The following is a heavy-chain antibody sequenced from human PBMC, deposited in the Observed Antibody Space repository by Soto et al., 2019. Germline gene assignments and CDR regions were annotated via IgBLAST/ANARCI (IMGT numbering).Heavy chain of an antibody. CDR3: TKTPGESYGSGSWSISKYSYYYGMAG. D-gene: IGHD3-10*01. J-gene: IGHJ6*02. CDR2: ISGSGGST. CDR1: GFTFSSYA. Sequence: EVQLLESGGGLVQPGGSLRLSCAASGFTFSSYAMSWVRQAPGKGLEWVSAISGSGGSTYYADSVKGRFTIPRDNSKHTLYLQMNSLRAEDTGVYYCTKTPGESYGSGSWSISKYSYYYGMAGWGQGTTVTVSS. V-gene: IGHV3-23*01.